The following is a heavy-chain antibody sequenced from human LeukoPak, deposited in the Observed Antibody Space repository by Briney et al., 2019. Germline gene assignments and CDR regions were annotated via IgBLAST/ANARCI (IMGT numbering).Heavy chain of an antibody. J-gene: IGHJ5*02. CDR3: ARDGGLTMVRGVIIGGNWFDP. CDR1: GGSISSYY. V-gene: IGHV4-4*07. Sequence: SETLSLTCTVSGGSISSYYWSWLRQPAGKGLEWIGRIYTSGSTNYNPSLKSRVTMSVDTSKNQFSLKLSSVTAADTAVYYCARDGGLTMVRGVIIGGNWFDPWGQGTLVTVSS. D-gene: IGHD3-10*01. CDR2: IYTSGST.